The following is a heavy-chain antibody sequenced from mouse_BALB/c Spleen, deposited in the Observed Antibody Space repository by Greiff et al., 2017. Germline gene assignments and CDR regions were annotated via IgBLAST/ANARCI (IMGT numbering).Heavy chain of an antibody. Sequence: VQVVESGPELVRPGASVKMSCKASGYTFTSYWMHWVKQRPGQGLEWIGMIDPSNSETRLNQKFKDKATLNVDKSSNTAYMQLSSLTSEDSAVYYCARCPRWSPYAMDYWGQGTSVTVSS. J-gene: IGHJ4*01. V-gene: IGHV1S127*01. CDR3: ARCPRWSPYAMDY. CDR2: IDPSNSET. D-gene: IGHD2-3*01. CDR1: GYTFTSYW.